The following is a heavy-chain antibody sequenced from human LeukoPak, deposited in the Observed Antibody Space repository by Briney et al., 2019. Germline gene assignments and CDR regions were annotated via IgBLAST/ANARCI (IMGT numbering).Heavy chain of an antibody. CDR3: ARPYCTGGVCYTGWFDP. V-gene: IGHV3-7*01. Sequence: HPGGSLRLSCAASGFTFSSYWMSWVRQAPGKGLEWVANIKQDGSEKYYVDSVKGRFTISRDNAKNSLYLQMNSLRAEDTAVYYCARPYCTGGVCYTGWFDPWGQGTLVTVSS. J-gene: IGHJ5*02. D-gene: IGHD2-8*02. CDR1: GFTFSSYW. CDR2: IKQDGSEK.